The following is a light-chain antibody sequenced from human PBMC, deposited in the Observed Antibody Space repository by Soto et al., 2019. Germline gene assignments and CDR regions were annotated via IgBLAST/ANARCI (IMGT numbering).Light chain of an antibody. J-gene: IGKJ4*01. CDR1: QSVGTY. CDR2: DAS. V-gene: IGKV3-11*01. Sequence: EIVLTQSPATLSLSPGERDTLSCRASQSVGTYFAWYQQKPGQAPRLLIYDASNRATGIPARFSGSGSGTEFTLTISSLEPEDFAVYYCQQRRSWPLTFGGGTNVEIK. CDR3: QQRRSWPLT.